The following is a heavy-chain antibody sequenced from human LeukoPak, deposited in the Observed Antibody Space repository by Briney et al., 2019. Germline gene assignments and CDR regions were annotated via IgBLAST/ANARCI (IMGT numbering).Heavy chain of an antibody. CDR3: AKDRAPLQGYYFDY. CDR2: LSGDSDIT. V-gene: IGHV3-23*01. J-gene: IGHJ4*02. Sequence: GGSLRLSCTASGFSFSSYAMNWVRQAPGKGLEWLSILSGDSDITHYADSVKGRFTISRDNSKNTLYLQMNSLRAEDTAVYYCAKDRAPLQGYYFDYWGQGTLVTVSS. D-gene: IGHD2-21*02. CDR1: GFSFSSYA.